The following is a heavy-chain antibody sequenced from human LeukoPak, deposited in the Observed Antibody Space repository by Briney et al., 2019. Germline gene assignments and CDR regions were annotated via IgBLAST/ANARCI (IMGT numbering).Heavy chain of an antibody. J-gene: IGHJ4*02. Sequence: GGSLRLSCAASGFTFSTYGMDWVRQAPGKGPEWVSGIVGSGGTTYYADSVKGRFTISRDNSKNALYLQMNSLRAEDTAVYYCGRDLDWGAFDHWGQGTLVTVSS. V-gene: IGHV3-23*01. CDR2: IVGSGGTT. CDR1: GFTFSTYG. CDR3: GRDLDWGAFDH. D-gene: IGHD3-9*01.